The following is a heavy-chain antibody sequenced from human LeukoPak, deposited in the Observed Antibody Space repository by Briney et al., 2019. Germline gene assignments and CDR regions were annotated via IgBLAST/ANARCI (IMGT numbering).Heavy chain of an antibody. CDR1: GLTFSTYV. J-gene: IGHJ4*02. V-gene: IGHV3-64D*06. CDR3: VRGTGY. CDR2: ISSNWDNT. Sequence: GGSLRLSCSVSGLTFSTYVHCVREAPGKGLEYVSAISSNWDNTYYADSGKGRVTISRDNSKNTLYLQMSSLGADDTAVYYCVRGTGYWGQGNLVTVSS.